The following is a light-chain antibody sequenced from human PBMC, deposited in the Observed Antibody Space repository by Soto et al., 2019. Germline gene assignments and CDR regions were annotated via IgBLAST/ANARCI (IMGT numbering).Light chain of an antibody. V-gene: IGLV2-11*01. J-gene: IGLJ2*01. CDR1: SSDVGAYNY. Sequence: QSALTQPASVSGSPGQSITIFCTGTSSDVGAYNYVSWYQQYPGKAPKLMIYDVSKRPSGVPDRFSGSKSGNTASLTISGLQAEDEADYYCCSYAGGYTHAVFGGGTKVTVL. CDR2: DVS. CDR3: CSYAGGYTHAV.